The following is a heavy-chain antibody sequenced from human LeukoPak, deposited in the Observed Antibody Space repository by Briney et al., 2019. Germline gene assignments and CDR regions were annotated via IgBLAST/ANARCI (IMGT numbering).Heavy chain of an antibody. V-gene: IGHV4-59*12. CDR3: ARDVSLGYYDNSDHIPQIYFDN. CDR1: GGSISSYY. D-gene: IGHD3-22*01. Sequence: SETLSPTCTVSGGSISSYYWSWIRQPPGKGLEWIGYIYYSGSTNYSPALKSRVTISADTSKNQFSLNLSSVTAADTAVYYCARDVSLGYYDNSDHIPQIYFDNWGHGTLVTVSS. CDR2: IYYSGST. J-gene: IGHJ4*01.